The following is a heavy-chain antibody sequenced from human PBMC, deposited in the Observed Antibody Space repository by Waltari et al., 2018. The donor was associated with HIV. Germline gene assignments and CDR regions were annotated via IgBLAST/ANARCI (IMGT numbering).Heavy chain of an antibody. CDR3: ARGLVGATSGN. J-gene: IGHJ4*02. CDR2: INHSGST. D-gene: IGHD1-26*01. CDR1: GGSFSGYY. V-gene: IGHV4-34*01. Sequence: QVQLQQWGAGLLKPSETLSLTCAVYGGSFSGYYWSWIRKPPGKGLEWIGEINHSGSTNYNPSLKSRVTISVDTSKNQFSLKLSSVTAADTAVYYCARGLVGATSGNWGQGTLVTVSS.